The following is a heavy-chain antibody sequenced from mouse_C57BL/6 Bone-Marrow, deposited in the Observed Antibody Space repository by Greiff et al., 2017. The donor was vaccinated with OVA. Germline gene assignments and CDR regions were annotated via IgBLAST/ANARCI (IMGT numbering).Heavy chain of an antibody. CDR3: AYDCYKVWFAN. J-gene: IGHJ3*01. CDR2: IFPGSGST. CDR1: GYTFTSYW. Sequence: QVQLQQPGAELVKPGASVKISCKASGYTFTSYWITWVKQRPGHGLEWIGAIFPGSGSTNYNEKFKSTATLTLDPSSSPAYMHGSSLTFEDSAVYYCAYDCYKVWFANWGQGTRVTVS. D-gene: IGHD2-3*01. V-gene: IGHV1-55*01.